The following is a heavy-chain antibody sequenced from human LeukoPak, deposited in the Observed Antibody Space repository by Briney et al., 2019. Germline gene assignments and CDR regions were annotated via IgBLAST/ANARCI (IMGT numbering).Heavy chain of an antibody. Sequence: ASVKVSCKASGYTFTGYYMHWVRQSPGQGLEWMGWINPNSGGTNYAQKFQGRVTMTRDTSISTAYMELSRLRSDDTAVYYCARDSGIGSSSSLGYWGQGTLVTVSS. D-gene: IGHD6-6*01. V-gene: IGHV1-2*02. J-gene: IGHJ4*02. CDR2: INPNSGGT. CDR3: ARDSGIGSSSSLGY. CDR1: GYTFTGYY.